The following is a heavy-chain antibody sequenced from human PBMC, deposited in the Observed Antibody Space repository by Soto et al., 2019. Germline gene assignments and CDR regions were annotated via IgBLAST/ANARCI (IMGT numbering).Heavy chain of an antibody. Sequence: QPPGRGLEYIGFVSSTGSTNYNPSLKSRVTMSLDTSKNQFSLTLTSVTATDTAVYYCARRGFTSGGPTFDPWGQGTLVTVSS. V-gene: IGHV4-59*08. CDR3: ARRGFTSGGPTFDP. J-gene: IGHJ5*02. D-gene: IGHD5-12*01. CDR2: VSSTGST.